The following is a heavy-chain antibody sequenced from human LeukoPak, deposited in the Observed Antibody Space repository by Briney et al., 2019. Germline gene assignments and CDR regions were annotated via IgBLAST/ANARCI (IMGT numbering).Heavy chain of an antibody. D-gene: IGHD6-13*01. CDR1: AGSISSSSYS. J-gene: IGHJ4*02. V-gene: IGHV4-39*01. Sequence: SETLSLTCTPSAGSISSSSYSWGWIRQPPGKGLEWIGSIYYSGSTYYNPSLKTRVTISVDTSKNQFSLKLSSVTAADTAVYYCARLSHRIRVAAAGTTEDYWGQGTLVTVSS. CDR3: ARLSHRIRVAAAGTTEDY. CDR2: IYYSGST.